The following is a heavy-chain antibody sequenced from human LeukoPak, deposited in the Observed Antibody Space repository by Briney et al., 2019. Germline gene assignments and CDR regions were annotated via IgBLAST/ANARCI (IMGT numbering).Heavy chain of an antibody. CDR3: ARDRPGVGARTFDI. CDR2: ISYDGSNK. D-gene: IGHD1-26*01. V-gene: IGHV3-30-3*01. Sequence: GGSLRLSCAASGFTFSSYAMHWVRQAPGKGLEWVAVISYDGSNKYYADSVKGRFTISRDNSKNTLYLQMNSLRAEDTAVYYCARDRPGVGARTFDIWGQGTMVTVSS. J-gene: IGHJ3*02. CDR1: GFTFSSYA.